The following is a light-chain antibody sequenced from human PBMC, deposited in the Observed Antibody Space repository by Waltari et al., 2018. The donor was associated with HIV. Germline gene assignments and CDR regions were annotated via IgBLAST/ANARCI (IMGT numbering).Light chain of an antibody. V-gene: IGLV2-14*01. CDR3: SSYTSSNTLPYV. J-gene: IGLJ1*01. Sequence: HSPLPHTASVSGSPGQSNTISCTGTRSAVGGDNYVSWYQQHPGTSPKLMIYEFSKRPSGVSTRFSGSKSGNTASLTISGLQADDEADDYCSSYTSSNTLPYVFGTGTKVTVL. CDR2: EFS. CDR1: RSAVGGDNY.